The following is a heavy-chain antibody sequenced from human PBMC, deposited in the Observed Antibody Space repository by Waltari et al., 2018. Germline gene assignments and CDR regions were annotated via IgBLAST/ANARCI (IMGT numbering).Heavy chain of an antibody. Sequence: EVQLLESGGGLVQPGGSLRLSCAASGFTFSNYGINWVRQAPGKGLEWVSSISVAGGSTYSADSVKCRFTISRDNPKNTVTLQMNFLRAEDTAVYYCAKGEGISVAGAFDFWGQGILVTVSS. V-gene: IGHV3-23*01. D-gene: IGHD6-19*01. CDR2: ISVAGGST. CDR3: AKGEGISVAGAFDF. J-gene: IGHJ4*02. CDR1: GFTFSNYG.